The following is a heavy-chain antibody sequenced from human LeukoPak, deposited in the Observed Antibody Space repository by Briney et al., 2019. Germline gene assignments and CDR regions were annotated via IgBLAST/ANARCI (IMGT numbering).Heavy chain of an antibody. CDR3: VRSAFHAGSGNYYDY. CDR2: ISFDGSTK. Sequence: GGSLRLSCAASGFAFSTYAMHWVRQAPGKGLEWVAVISFDGSTKYYADSVKGRFTISRDNAENTLYLQMNSLRVEDTAVYYCVRSAFHAGSGNYYDYWGQGTLVTVSS. J-gene: IGHJ4*02. V-gene: IGHV3-30-3*01. CDR1: GFAFSTYA. D-gene: IGHD3-22*01.